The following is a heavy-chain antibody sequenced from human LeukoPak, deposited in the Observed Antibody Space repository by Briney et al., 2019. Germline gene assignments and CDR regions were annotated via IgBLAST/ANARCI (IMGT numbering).Heavy chain of an antibody. J-gene: IGHJ3*02. V-gene: IGHV3-21*01. Sequence: GGSLRLSCAASGFTFSNYVMHWVRQAPGKGLEWVSSISKSSTYIYYADSVQGRFTISRDNAKNSLYLQMNSLRAEDTAVYYRARADGDFRSWGAFDIWGQGTMVTVSS. CDR1: GFTFSNYV. CDR2: ISKSSTYI. CDR3: ARADGDFRSWGAFDI. D-gene: IGHD7-27*01.